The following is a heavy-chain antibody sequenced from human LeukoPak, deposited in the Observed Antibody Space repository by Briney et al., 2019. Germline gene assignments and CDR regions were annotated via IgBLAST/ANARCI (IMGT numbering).Heavy chain of an antibody. J-gene: IGHJ4*02. V-gene: IGHV3-23*01. CDR2: ISGSGGST. D-gene: IGHD6-13*01. CDR3: AKDDLRYSSSWYFDY. Sequence: GGSLRLSCAASGFTFSSYAMSWVRQAPGKGPEWVSAISGSGGSTYYADSVKGRFTISRDNSKNTLYLQMNSLRAEDTAVYYCAKDDLRYSSSWYFDYWGQGTLVTVSS. CDR1: GFTFSSYA.